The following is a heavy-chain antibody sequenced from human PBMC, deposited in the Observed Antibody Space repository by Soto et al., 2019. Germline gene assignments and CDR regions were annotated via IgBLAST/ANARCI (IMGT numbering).Heavy chain of an antibody. J-gene: IGHJ5*02. D-gene: IGHD4-4*01. CDR2: INHSGTT. Sequence: SETLSLTCAVYGASFSDSYWTWVRQPPGKGLEWIGEINHSGTTNYNPSLKSRVTISVDTSKNQFSLKLTSVTAADTAVYYCARSNTAFDPWGHGTLVTVSS. CDR1: GASFSDSY. CDR3: ARSNTAFDP. V-gene: IGHV4-34*01.